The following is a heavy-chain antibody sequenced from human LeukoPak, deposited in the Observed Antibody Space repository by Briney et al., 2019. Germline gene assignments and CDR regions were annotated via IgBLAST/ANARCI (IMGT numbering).Heavy chain of an antibody. CDR3: ARVYCNSISCYFSNWFDP. Sequence: PSETLSLTCAVSGYSVSSGYYWGWIRQPPGKGLEWIGSIYHSGSTYYNPSLKSRVTISLDTSKNQFSLNLRSVTAADTAVYYCARVYCNSISCYFSNWFDPWAREPWSPSPQ. D-gene: IGHD2-2*01. V-gene: IGHV4-38-2*01. CDR2: IYHSGST. J-gene: IGHJ5*02. CDR1: GYSVSSGYY.